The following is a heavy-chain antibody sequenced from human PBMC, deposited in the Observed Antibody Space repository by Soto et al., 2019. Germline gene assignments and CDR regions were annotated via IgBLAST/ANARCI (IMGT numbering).Heavy chain of an antibody. CDR1: GFTFSSYS. J-gene: IGHJ5*02. Sequence: GESLKISCAASGFTFSSYSMNWVRQAPGKGLEWVSSISSSSSYIYYADSVKGRFTISRDNAKNSLYLQMNSLRAEDTAVYYCARVRAWGPVVAATGWFDPWGQGTLVTVSS. V-gene: IGHV3-21*01. CDR2: ISSSSSYI. D-gene: IGHD2-15*01. CDR3: ARVRAWGPVVAATGWFDP.